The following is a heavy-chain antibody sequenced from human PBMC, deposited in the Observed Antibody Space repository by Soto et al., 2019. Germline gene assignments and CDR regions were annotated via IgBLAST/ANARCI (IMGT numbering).Heavy chain of an antibody. CDR3: ARGRPPLHYGDPRYYFDY. Sequence: SETLSLTCAVYGGSFSGYYWSWIRQPPGKGLEWIGEINHSGSTNYNPSLKSRVTISVDTSKNQFSLKLSSVTAADTAVYYCARGRPPLHYGDPRYYFDYWGQGTLVTVSS. V-gene: IGHV4-34*01. CDR2: INHSGST. D-gene: IGHD4-17*01. J-gene: IGHJ4*02. CDR1: GGSFSGYY.